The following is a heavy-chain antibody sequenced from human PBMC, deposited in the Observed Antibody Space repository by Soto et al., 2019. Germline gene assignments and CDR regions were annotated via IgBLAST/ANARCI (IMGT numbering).Heavy chain of an antibody. D-gene: IGHD3-3*01. V-gene: IGHV1-3*01. CDR3: ARSSTIFGVVIGDAFDI. CDR1: GYTFTSYA. CDR2: INAGNGNT. J-gene: IGHJ3*02. Sequence: ASVKVSFKASGYTFTSYAMHWVRQAPGQRLEWMGWINAGNGNTKYSQKFQGRVTITRDTSASTAYMELSSLRSEDTAVYYCARSSTIFGVVIGDAFDIWGQGTMVTVS.